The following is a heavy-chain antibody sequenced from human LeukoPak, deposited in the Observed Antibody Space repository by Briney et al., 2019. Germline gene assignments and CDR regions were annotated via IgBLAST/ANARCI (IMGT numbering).Heavy chain of an antibody. V-gene: IGHV3-21*01. CDR3: ARVEQIPGIAAAADIGAFDI. Sequence: PGGSLRLSCAASGFTFSTYSMNWVRQAPGKGLEWVSSISSDSNYIYYADSVKGRFTISRDNAKNSLYLQMNSLRADDTAVYYCARVEQIPGIAAAADIGAFDIWGQGTMVTVSS. CDR1: GFTFSTYS. J-gene: IGHJ3*02. CDR2: ISSDSNYI. D-gene: IGHD6-13*01.